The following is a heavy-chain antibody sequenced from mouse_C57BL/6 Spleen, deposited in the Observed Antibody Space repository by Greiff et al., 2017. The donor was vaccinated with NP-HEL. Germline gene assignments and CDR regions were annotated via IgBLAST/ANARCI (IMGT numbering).Heavy chain of an antibody. CDR1: GFSLSTFGMG. D-gene: IGHD1-1*01. V-gene: IGHV8-8*01. J-gene: IGHJ4*01. Sequence: QVTLKVCGPGILQPSQTLSLTCSFSGFSLSTFGMGVGWIRQPSGKGLEWLAHIWWDDDKYYNPALKSRLTISTDTSKNQVFLKIANVDTADTATYYCARCYYGSSYGYAMDYWGQGTSVTVSS. CDR3: ARCYYGSSYGYAMDY. CDR2: IWWDDDK.